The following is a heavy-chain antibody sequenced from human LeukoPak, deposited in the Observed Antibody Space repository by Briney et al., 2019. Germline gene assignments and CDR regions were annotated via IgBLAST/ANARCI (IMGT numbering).Heavy chain of an antibody. CDR1: GFTFSDYY. Sequence: GGSLRLSCAASGFTFSDYYMSWIRQAPGKGLEWVSAISGSGGSTYYADSVKGRFTISRDNSKNTLYLQMNSLRAEDTAVYYCARGPSSYFYMDVWGKGTTVTISS. CDR3: ARGPSSYFYMDV. J-gene: IGHJ6*03. CDR2: ISGSGGST. V-gene: IGHV3-23*01.